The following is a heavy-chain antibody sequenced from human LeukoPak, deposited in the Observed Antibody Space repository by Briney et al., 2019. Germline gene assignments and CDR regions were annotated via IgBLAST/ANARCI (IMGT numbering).Heavy chain of an antibody. J-gene: IGHJ4*02. V-gene: IGHV1-2*02. CDR1: GSTFSYYY. D-gene: IGHD3-3*01. Sequence: GASVKVSCKVSGSTFSYYYIHWVRQAPRQGLEWTGWINPHGGGTNYAEKFRGRVTMARDTSINTSYMELSRLTSDDTAIYYCARDRFEWPSDDYWGQGTLVTVSS. CDR2: INPHGGGT. CDR3: ARDRFEWPSDDY.